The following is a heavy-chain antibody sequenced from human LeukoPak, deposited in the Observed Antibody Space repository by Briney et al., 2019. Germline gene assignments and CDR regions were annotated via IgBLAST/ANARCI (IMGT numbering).Heavy chain of an antibody. D-gene: IGHD3-3*01. CDR2: IKQDGGET. CDR1: GLTLSNHW. J-gene: IGHJ5*02. CDR3: ASLGSGYYVNFFDP. V-gene: IGHV3-7*01. Sequence: PGGSVRLSCAASGLTLSNHWMSWVRQAPGMGLEWVANIKQDGGETYYMNSVKGRFTISRDNAKNALYLHMSRLRVEDTAVYYCASLGSGYYVNFFDPWGQGTLVTVSS.